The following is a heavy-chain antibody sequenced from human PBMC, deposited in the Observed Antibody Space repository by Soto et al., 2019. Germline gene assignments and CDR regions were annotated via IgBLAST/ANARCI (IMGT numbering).Heavy chain of an antibody. Sequence: EVQLLESGGALVQPGGSLRLSCAASGFSFSNYAMNWVRQAPGKGREGVAEILGSGYERYSADSVKGRFTISRDNSKNTLYLQMDSLRVEDTAVYYCAKRSRDGYNSPIDYWGQGTLVTVSS. J-gene: IGHJ4*02. V-gene: IGHV3-23*01. D-gene: IGHD5-12*01. CDR1: GFSFSNYA. CDR2: ILGSGYER. CDR3: AKRSRDGYNSPIDY.